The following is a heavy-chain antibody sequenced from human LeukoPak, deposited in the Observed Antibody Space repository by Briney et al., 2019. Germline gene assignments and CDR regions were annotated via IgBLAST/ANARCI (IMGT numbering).Heavy chain of an antibody. Sequence: ASVKVSCKASGYTFTDYYMHWVRQAPGQGLEWMGRINPNSGGTSYAQKFQGRVTMTRDTSISTAYMELSRLTYDDTAMYYCARAANSFYYYFDYWGQGALVTVSS. J-gene: IGHJ4*02. CDR1: GYTFTDYY. CDR2: INPNSGGT. CDR3: ARAANSFYYYFDY. V-gene: IGHV1-2*06. D-gene: IGHD4/OR15-4a*01.